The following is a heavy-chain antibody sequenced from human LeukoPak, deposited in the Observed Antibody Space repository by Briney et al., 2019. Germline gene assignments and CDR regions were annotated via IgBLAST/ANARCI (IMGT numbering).Heavy chain of an antibody. J-gene: IGHJ3*02. CDR2: IIPIFGTA. V-gene: IGHV1-69*06. D-gene: IGHD6-13*01. CDR1: GGTFSSYA. Sequence: ASVKVSCKASGGTFSSYAISWVRQAPGQGLEWMGGIIPIFGTANYAQKFQGRVTITADKSTSTAYMELSSLRSEDTAVYYCARDRSYSSSWFHDALDIWGQGTMVTVSS. CDR3: ARDRSYSSSWFHDALDI.